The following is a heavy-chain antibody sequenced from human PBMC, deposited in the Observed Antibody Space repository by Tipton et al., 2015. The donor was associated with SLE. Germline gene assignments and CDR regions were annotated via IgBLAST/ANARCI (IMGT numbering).Heavy chain of an antibody. CDR1: GGSISSSSYY. Sequence: TLSLTYTVSGGSISSSSYYWGWIRQPPGKGLEWIGSIYYSGSTYYNPSLKSRVTISVDTSKNQFSLKLSSVTAADTAVYYCARHQYYDFWSGYSQDWYFDLWGRGTLVTVSS. D-gene: IGHD3-3*01. CDR2: IYYSGST. J-gene: IGHJ2*01. V-gene: IGHV4-39*01. CDR3: ARHQYYDFWSGYSQDWYFDL.